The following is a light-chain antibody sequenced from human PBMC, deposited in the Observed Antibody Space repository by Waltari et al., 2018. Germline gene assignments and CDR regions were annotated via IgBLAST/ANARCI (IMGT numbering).Light chain of an antibody. V-gene: IGKV1-39*01. CDR3: QQSYSSPRT. J-gene: IGKJ1*01. Sequence: DIQMTQSPSSLSASVRDRVTITCRASQRISSYLNWYQQKPGKAPKLLIYAASSLQSGVPSRFSGSGSGTDFTLTISSPQPEDFATYYCQQSYSSPRTFGQGTKVEIK. CDR2: AAS. CDR1: QRISSY.